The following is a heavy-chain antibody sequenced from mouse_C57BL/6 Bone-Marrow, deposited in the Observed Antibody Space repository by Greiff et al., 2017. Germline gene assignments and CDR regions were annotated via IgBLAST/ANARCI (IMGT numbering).Heavy chain of an antibody. V-gene: IGHV1-43*01. CDR2: INPSTGGT. D-gene: IGHD2-3*01. CDR1: GYSFTGYY. J-gene: IGHJ3*01. CDR3: ARDDGYYEAWFAY. Sequence: VQLQQSGPELVKPGASVKISCKASGYSFTGYYMHWVKQSSEKSLEWIGAINPSTGGTSYTQKFKGKATLTVDKSSSTAYMQLNSLTSEDAAVYYCARDDGYYEAWFAYWGQGTLVTVSA.